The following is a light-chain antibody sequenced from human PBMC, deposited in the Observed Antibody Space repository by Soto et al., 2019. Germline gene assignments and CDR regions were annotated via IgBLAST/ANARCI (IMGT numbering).Light chain of an antibody. CDR2: GAS. Sequence: EIVMTQSPATLSVSPWERATLSCMAGQSVSSNLACYQQKPVQAPRLLIYGASTRATGIPARFSGSGSGTEFTLTISILQSEDFAVHYCQQYNNWPLTFGQGTRLEI. CDR3: QQYNNWPLT. V-gene: IGKV3-15*01. CDR1: QSVSSN. J-gene: IGKJ5*01.